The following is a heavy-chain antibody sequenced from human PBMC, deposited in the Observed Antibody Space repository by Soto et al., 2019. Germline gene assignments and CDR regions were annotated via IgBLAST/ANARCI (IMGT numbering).Heavy chain of an antibody. CDR2: IYHSGST. J-gene: IGHJ6*02. D-gene: IGHD2-2*01. V-gene: IGHV4-30-2*01. CDR3: ARESGYCSSTSCRGYYGMDV. Sequence: QLQLQESGSGLVKPSQTLSLTCAVSGGSISSGGYSWSWIRQPPGKGLEWIGSIYHSGSTYYNPSLKSRVTISVDMSKNQFSLKLSSVTAADTAVYYCARESGYCSSTSCRGYYGMDVWGQGTTVTVSS. CDR1: GGSISSGGYS.